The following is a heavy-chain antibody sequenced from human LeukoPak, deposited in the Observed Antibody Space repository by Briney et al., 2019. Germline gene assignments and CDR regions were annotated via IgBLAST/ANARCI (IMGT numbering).Heavy chain of an antibody. D-gene: IGHD1-26*01. J-gene: IGHJ4*02. CDR2: INPNNGGT. Sequence: ASVKVPCKASGYTFTGHYMHWVRQAPGQGLEWMGWINPNNGGTSYAQKFQGRVTMTRDTSISTAYMELSRLRSDDTAVYYCARGYALYSGRYIDFDYWGQGTLVTVSS. CDR3: ARGYALYSGRYIDFDY. V-gene: IGHV1-2*02. CDR1: GYTFTGHY.